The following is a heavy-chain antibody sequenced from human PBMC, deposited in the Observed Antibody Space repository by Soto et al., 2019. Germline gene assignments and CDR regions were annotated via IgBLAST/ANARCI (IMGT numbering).Heavy chain of an antibody. V-gene: IGHV3-74*01. D-gene: IGHD6-25*01. CDR2: LNGDGSTT. J-gene: IGHJ4*02. Sequence: EVKLVESGGGLVQPGGSLRLSCAASGFIFNNYWMHWVRQAPGKGLVWVARLNGDGSTTTYVGSAKGRFTISRDDAENTVHLQLTRLGVEDTAVYYCGSGSGPRGRPYLAQEILVTVSS. CDR3: GSGSGPRGRPY. CDR1: GFIFNNYW.